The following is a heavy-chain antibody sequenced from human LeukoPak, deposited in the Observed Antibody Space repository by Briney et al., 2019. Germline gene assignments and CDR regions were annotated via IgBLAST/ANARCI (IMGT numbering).Heavy chain of an antibody. J-gene: IGHJ4*02. CDR2: ISGSGGST. Sequence: GGSLRLSXAASGFTFGSYAMSWVRQAPGKGLEWLSSISGSGGSTYYADSVKGRFTISRDNSKNTLYLQMNSLRAEDTAVYYCAKALRWLQPYFDYWGQGTLVTVSS. D-gene: IGHD5-24*01. V-gene: IGHV3-23*01. CDR3: AKALRWLQPYFDY. CDR1: GFTFGSYA.